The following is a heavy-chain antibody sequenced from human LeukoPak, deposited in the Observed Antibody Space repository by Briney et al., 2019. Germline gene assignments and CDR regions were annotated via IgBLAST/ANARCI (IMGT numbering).Heavy chain of an antibody. J-gene: IGHJ6*02. CDR2: ISSSGSTI. Sequence: GGSLRLSCAASGFTFSSCEMNWVRQAPGKGLEWVSYISSSGSTIYYADSVKGRFTISRDNAKNSLYLQMNSLRAEDTAVYYCARVDNGAVARQYYYYGMDVWGQGTTVTVSS. V-gene: IGHV3-48*03. CDR1: GFTFSSCE. D-gene: IGHD6-19*01. CDR3: ARVDNGAVARQYYYYGMDV.